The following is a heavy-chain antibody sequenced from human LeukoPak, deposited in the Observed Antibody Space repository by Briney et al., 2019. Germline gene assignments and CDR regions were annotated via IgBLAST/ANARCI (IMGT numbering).Heavy chain of an antibody. Sequence: SETLSLTCAVYGGSFSGYYWSWIRQPPGKGLEWIGEINHSGSTNYNLSLKSRVTISVDTSKNQFSLKLSSVTAADTAVYYCARGLNYYDSSGYYRPRPYYFDYWGQGTLVTVSS. V-gene: IGHV4-34*01. D-gene: IGHD3-22*01. CDR2: INHSGST. J-gene: IGHJ4*02. CDR1: GGSFSGYY. CDR3: ARGLNYYDSSGYYRPRPYYFDY.